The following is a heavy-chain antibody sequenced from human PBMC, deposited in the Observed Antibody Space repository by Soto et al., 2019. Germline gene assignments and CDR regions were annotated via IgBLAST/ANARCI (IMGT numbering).Heavy chain of an antibody. D-gene: IGHD6-13*01. Sequence: PSETLSLTCTVSGGSISSDYWSWIRQPAGKGLEWIGRIYISENTHYNPSLRSRVSMSLDTSKNQLSLNLSSVTAADTAVYYCARGKSASSSWYPEYFQHWGQGTLVTVSS. CDR2: IYISENT. CDR3: ARGKSASSSWYPEYFQH. J-gene: IGHJ1*01. V-gene: IGHV4-4*07. CDR1: GGSISSDY.